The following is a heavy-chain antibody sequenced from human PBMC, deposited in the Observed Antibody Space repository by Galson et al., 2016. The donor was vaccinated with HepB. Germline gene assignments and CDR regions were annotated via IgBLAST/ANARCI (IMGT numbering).Heavy chain of an antibody. CDR3: ARSGSTGYFDY. J-gene: IGHJ4*02. D-gene: IGHD3-9*01. CDR2: ISGDSRYK. V-gene: IGHV3-21*01. CDR1: RFTFRSFG. Sequence: LRLSCAASRFTFRSFGMNWVRQAPGKGLEWVSSISGDSRYKFYGDSVKGRFTISRDNAKNSLYLLLSSLRAEDTAIYYCARSGSTGYFDYWGQGTLVTVSS.